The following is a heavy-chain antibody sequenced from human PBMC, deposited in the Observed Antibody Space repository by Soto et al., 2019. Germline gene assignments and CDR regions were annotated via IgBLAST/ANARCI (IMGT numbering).Heavy chain of an antibody. Sequence: GGSLRLSCAASGFTFSNYGMSWVRQAPGKGLEWVSGIRSFGSTTYYGDSVKGRFTISRDNSKNRLLLQMNSLKGEDTAVYYCARDVVSGWYEAFDSWGQGTLVTVSS. CDR1: GFTFSNYG. V-gene: IGHV3-23*01. CDR3: ARDVVSGWYEAFDS. D-gene: IGHD6-19*01. J-gene: IGHJ4*02. CDR2: IRSFGSTT.